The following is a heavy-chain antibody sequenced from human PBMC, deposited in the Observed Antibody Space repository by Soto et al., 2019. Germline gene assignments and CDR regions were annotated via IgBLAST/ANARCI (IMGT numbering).Heavy chain of an antibody. CDR1: GGTFSSYA. Sequence: SVEVSCKASGGTFSSYAISWVRQAPGQGLEWMGGIIPIFGTASYAQKFQGRVTVTADKSTSTAYMELSSLRSEDTAVYYCARPRIGYCSGGSCRTTLPRGYYGMAVWGQGTPV. CDR3: ARPRIGYCSGGSCRTTLPRGYYGMAV. D-gene: IGHD2-15*01. J-gene: IGHJ6*02. V-gene: IGHV1-69*06. CDR2: IIPIFGTA.